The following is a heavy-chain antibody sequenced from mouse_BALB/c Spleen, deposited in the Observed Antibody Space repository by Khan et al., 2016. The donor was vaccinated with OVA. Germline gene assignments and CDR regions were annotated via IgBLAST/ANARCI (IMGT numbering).Heavy chain of an antibody. J-gene: IGHJ3*01. Sequence: QVQLQQSGAELVKPGASVKLSCKASGYTFSSYYMYWVKQRPGQGLEWIGGINPNNGGPNFNEKFKTKATLTVDKSSSTVYMHLSSLTSEDSAVYYCTSSGDGNPFAYWGKGTLVTVSP. CDR3: TSSGDGNPFAY. CDR1: GYTFSSYY. CDR2: INPNNGGP. D-gene: IGHD2-1*01. V-gene: IGHV1S81*02.